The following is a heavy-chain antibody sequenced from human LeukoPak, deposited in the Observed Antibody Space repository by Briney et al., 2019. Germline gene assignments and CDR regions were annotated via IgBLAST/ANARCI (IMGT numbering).Heavy chain of an antibody. CDR1: GFTFSSYA. J-gene: IGHJ6*02. CDR2: ISGSGGST. D-gene: IGHD3-10*01. Sequence: PGGSLRLSCAASGFTFSSYAMSWVRQAPGKGLEWVSAISGSGGSTYYADSVKGRFTISRDNSKNTLYLQMNSLRAEDTAVYYCAQMGSGSYYSLGYYYYGMDAWGQGTTVTVSS. CDR3: AQMGSGSYYSLGYYYYGMDA. V-gene: IGHV3-23*01.